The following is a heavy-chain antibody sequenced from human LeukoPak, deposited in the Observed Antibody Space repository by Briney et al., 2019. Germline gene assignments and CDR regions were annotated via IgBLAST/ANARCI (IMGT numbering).Heavy chain of an antibody. CDR3: ARRTAIRGGDY. D-gene: IGHD1-26*01. CDR2: INHSGST. CDR1: GGSFSGYY. Sequence: PSETLSLTCAVYGGSFSGYYWSWIRQPPGKGLEWIGEINHSGSTNYNPSLKSRVTTSVDTSKNQFSLKLSSVTAADTAVYYCARRTAIRGGDYWGQGTLVTVSS. V-gene: IGHV4-34*01. J-gene: IGHJ4*02.